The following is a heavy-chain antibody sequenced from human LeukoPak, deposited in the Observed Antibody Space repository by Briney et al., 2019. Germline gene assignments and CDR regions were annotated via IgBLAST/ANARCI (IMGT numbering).Heavy chain of an antibody. J-gene: IGHJ6*02. Sequence: SVKVSCKASGGTFSSYAISWVRQAPGQGLEWMGGIIPIFGTANYAQKFQGRVTITADESTSTAYMELSSLRSEDTAVYYCARDLSPRGPLGLEWSNIPFYYYYGMDVWGQGTTVTVSS. D-gene: IGHD3-3*01. CDR2: IIPIFGTA. CDR3: ARDLSPRGPLGLEWSNIPFYYYYGMDV. CDR1: GGTFSSYA. V-gene: IGHV1-69*01.